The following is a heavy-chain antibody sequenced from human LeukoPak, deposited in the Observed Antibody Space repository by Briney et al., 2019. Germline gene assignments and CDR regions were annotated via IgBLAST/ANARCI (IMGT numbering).Heavy chain of an antibody. CDR3: AKADSSGYLDC. J-gene: IGHJ4*02. Sequence: GESLKISCKGSGYSFTSHWISWVRQMPGKGLEWMGRIDPSDSYTNYSPSFRGHVTISADETINTAYLQWSSLKASDTAMYYCAKADSSGYLDCWGQGTLVTVSS. CDR2: IDPSDSYT. D-gene: IGHD3-22*01. V-gene: IGHV5-10-1*01. CDR1: GYSFTSHW.